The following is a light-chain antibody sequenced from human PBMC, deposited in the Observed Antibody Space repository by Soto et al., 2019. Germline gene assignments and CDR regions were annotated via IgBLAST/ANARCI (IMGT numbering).Light chain of an antibody. CDR1: QSVTSN. CDR3: QQYNNWPPT. Sequence: EIVMPQSPATLSVSPGERATLSCRASQSVTSNLAWYQQKPGQAPRLLIYGASTRATGIPARFSGSGSGTEFTITISSLQSEDFAVYYCQQYNNWPPTFGQGTRLEIK. CDR2: GAS. J-gene: IGKJ5*01. V-gene: IGKV3-15*01.